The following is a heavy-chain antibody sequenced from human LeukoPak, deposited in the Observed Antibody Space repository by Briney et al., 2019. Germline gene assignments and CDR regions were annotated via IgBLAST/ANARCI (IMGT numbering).Heavy chain of an antibody. Sequence: SETLSLTCTVSGGSLRTYYWSWISQPAGKGLEWIGRINTSGSTTYNPSLKSRVTMSVDTSKNQFSLKLSSVTAADTAVYYGARSDSWFDHWGQGTLVSVSS. CDR3: ARSDSWFDH. CDR2: INTSGST. CDR1: GGSLRTYY. J-gene: IGHJ5*02. V-gene: IGHV4-4*07. D-gene: IGHD3-3*01.